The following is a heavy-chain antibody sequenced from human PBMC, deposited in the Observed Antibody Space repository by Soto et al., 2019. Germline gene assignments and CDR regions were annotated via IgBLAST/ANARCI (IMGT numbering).Heavy chain of an antibody. Sequence: GASVKVSCKASGYTFTGYYMHWVRQAPGQGLEWMGWINPNSGGTNYAQKFQGRVTMTRDTSISTAYMELSRLRSDDTAVYYCARAMVRGVIIVGHYYYYGMDVWGQGTTVTVSS. V-gene: IGHV1-2*02. CDR2: INPNSGGT. J-gene: IGHJ6*02. CDR1: GYTFTGYY. CDR3: ARAMVRGVIIVGHYYYYGMDV. D-gene: IGHD3-10*01.